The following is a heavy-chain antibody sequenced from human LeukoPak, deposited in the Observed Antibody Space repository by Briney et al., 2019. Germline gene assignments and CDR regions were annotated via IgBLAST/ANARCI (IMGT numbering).Heavy chain of an antibody. CDR2: IYYSGST. D-gene: IGHD3-9*01. J-gene: IGHJ4*02. V-gene: IGHV4-59*01. Sequence: SETLSLTCTVSGGFISSYYWSWIRQPPGKGLEWIGYIYYSGSTNYNLSLKSRVTISVDTSKNQFSLKLSSVTAADTAVYYCASLSRYYDILTGYSPGPPDYWGQGTLVTVSS. CDR3: ASLSRYYDILTGYSPGPPDY. CDR1: GGFISSYY.